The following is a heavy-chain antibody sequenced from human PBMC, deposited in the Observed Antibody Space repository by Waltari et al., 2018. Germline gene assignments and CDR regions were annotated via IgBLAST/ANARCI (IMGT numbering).Heavy chain of an antibody. D-gene: IGHD3-3*01. CDR1: GFTFDDYA. CDR2: ISWNSGSI. Sequence: EVPLVESGGGLVQPVRSLRLSCAASGFTFDDYAMHWVRQAPGKGLEWVSGISWNSGSIGYADSVKGRFTISRDNAKNSLYLQMNSLRAEDMALYYCAKGSYYDFWDAFDIWGQGTMVTVSS. J-gene: IGHJ3*02. V-gene: IGHV3-9*03. CDR3: AKGSYYDFWDAFDI.